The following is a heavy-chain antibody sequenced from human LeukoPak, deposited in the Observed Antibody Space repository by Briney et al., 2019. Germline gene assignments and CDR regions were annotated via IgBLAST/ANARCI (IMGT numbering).Heavy chain of an antibody. CDR2: ISGSGGST. J-gene: IGHJ4*02. CDR3: AKGRYYDFWSGYSYLDY. V-gene: IGHV3-23*01. CDR1: GFTFSSYA. Sequence: PGGSLRLSCAASGFTFSSYAMSWVRQAPGKGLEWVSAISGSGGSTYYADSVKGRFTISRDNSKNTLYLQMNSLRAEDTAVYYCAKGRYYDFWSGYSYLDYWGQGTLVTVSS. D-gene: IGHD3-3*01.